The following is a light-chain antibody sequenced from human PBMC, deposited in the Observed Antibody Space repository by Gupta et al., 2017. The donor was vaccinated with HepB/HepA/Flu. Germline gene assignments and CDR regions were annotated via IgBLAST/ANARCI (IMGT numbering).Light chain of an antibody. V-gene: IGLV3-19*01. J-gene: IGLJ1*01. CDR3: NSRDISGDHLV. CDR2: GEN. CDR1: SLTKYY. Sequence: SSELTQYPAVSVALGQCTRMPCQGDSLTKYYASWYQQKPGQAPALVMFGENSRPSGIPDRFSGSRSGNTASLTITGAQAEDEADYFCNSRDISGDHLVFGSGT.